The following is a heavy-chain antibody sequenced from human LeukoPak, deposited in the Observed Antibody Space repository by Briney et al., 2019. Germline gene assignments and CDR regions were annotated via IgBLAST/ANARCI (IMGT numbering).Heavy chain of an antibody. CDR1: GVSITLYY. V-gene: IGHV4-59*01. CDR2: ISSSGS. CDR3: ARGNYDILSDYSLYSPRGGFDH. Sequence: SETLSLTCTVSGVSITLYYWTWIRQSPKKGLEWIGDISSSGSNYNPSLSSRLTISTDTSKNHFSLRLTSVSAADTAVYYCARGNYDILSDYSLYSPRGGFDHWGQGILVTVSS. D-gene: IGHD3-9*01. J-gene: IGHJ4*02.